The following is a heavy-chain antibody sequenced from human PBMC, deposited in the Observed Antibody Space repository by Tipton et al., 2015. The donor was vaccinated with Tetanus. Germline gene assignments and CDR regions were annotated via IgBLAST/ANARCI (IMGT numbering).Heavy chain of an antibody. CDR2: INHSGST. V-gene: IGHV4-34*01. J-gene: IGHJ4*02. D-gene: IGHD7-27*01. CDR1: GGSFSGYY. Sequence: TLSLTCAVYGGSFSGYYWSWIRQPPGKGLEWIGEINHSGSTNYNPSLKSRVTISVDTSKNQFSLKLSSVIAADTAVYYCARGHGDATYFDYWGQGTLVTVSS. CDR3: ARGHGDATYFDY.